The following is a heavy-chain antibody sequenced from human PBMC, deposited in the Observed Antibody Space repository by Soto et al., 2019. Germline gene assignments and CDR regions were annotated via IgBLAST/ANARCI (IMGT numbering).Heavy chain of an antibody. J-gene: IGHJ3*02. V-gene: IGHV1-2*04. CDR3: ARGETGVADALDI. D-gene: IGHD7-27*01. CDR1: GYIFSAYY. CDR2: INPDSGGT. Sequence: QVQLAQSGAEVKKPGASVKVSCKASGYIFSAYYLYWVRQVPGRGLEWVGWINPDSGGTNYAQKFLGWVTMTRDTSIRTAYMELNSLRSDDTAVYYCARGETGVADALDIWGQGTMVTVSS.